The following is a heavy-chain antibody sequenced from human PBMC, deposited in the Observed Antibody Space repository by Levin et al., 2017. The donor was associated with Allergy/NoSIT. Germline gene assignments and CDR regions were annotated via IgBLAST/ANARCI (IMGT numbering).Heavy chain of an antibody. J-gene: IGHJ3*02. CDR2: ISNSGST. V-gene: IGHV4-30-2*01. CDR1: GGSFTSGDYS. CDR3: ARYSTSSVRAFDI. D-gene: IGHD6-6*01. Sequence: SETLSLTCAVSGGSFTSGDYSWSWLRQPPGEGLEWIGHISNSGSTYYNPSLRARVTISIDRSENQFSLTLTSVTAADTAVYYCARYSTSSVRAFDIWGQGTLVTVSS.